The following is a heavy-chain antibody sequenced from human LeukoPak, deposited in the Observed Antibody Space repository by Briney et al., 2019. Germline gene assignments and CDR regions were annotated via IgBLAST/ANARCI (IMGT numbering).Heavy chain of an antibody. Sequence: ASVKVSCKATGYTFTTYDISWVRQAPGQGLEWMGWISTYNDNTNSAQNLQGRATMTTDTSASTAYLELRSLRSDDTAVYYCARGGNYLDYWGQGTPVTVSS. CDR1: GYTFTTYD. CDR2: ISTYNDNT. CDR3: ARGGNYLDY. V-gene: IGHV1-18*01. J-gene: IGHJ4*02. D-gene: IGHD1-26*01.